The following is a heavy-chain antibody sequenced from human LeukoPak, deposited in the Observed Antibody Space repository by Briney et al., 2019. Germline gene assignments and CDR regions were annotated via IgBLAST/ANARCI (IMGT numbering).Heavy chain of an antibody. CDR2: TFYSGSA. D-gene: IGHD6-6*01. J-gene: IGHJ4*02. V-gene: IGHV4-59*01. Sequence: SETLSLTCTVSGDSISGYYWHWIRQPPGKGLEWIAYTFYSGSANYNPSLKSRVTISVDTSKNQFSLKLSSVTAADTAVYYCARDRSVSARLFDYWGQGTLVTVSP. CDR3: ARDRSVSARLFDY. CDR1: GDSISGYY.